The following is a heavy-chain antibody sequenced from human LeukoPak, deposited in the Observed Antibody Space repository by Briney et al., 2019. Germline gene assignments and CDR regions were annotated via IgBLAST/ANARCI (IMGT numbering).Heavy chain of an antibody. CDR2: ISSSSYI. V-gene: IGHV3-21*01. Sequence: PGGSLRLSCAASGFTFSSYSMNWVRQAPGKGLEWVSSISSSSYIYYADSVKGRFTISRDNAKNSLYLQMNSLRAGDTAVYYCARDLYYYDSSGPIRGLWFAFDIWGQGTMVTVSS. CDR3: ARDLYYYDSSGPIRGLWFAFDI. CDR1: GFTFSSYS. J-gene: IGHJ3*02. D-gene: IGHD3-22*01.